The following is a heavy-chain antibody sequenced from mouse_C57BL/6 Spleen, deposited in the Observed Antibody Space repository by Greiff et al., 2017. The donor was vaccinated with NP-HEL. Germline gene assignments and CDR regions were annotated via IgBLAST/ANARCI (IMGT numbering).Heavy chain of an antibody. CDR1: GYTFTSYW. CDR2: IDPSDSYT. V-gene: IGHV1-50*01. CDR3: ARWGVLYWYFDV. Sequence: QVHVKQPGAELVKPGASVKLSCKASGYTFTSYWMQWVKQRPGQGLEWIGEIDPSDSYTNYNQKFKGKATLTVDTSSSTAYMQLSSLTSEDSAVYYCARWGVLYWYFDVWGTGTTVTVSS. J-gene: IGHJ1*03.